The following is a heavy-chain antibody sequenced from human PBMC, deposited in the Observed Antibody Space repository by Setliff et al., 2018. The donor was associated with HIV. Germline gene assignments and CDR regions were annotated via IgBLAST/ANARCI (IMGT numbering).Heavy chain of an antibody. D-gene: IGHD2-15*01. CDR3: ARDTLYCSGGNCPFDY. V-gene: IGHV3-21*01. CDR2: ISGSSDYI. Sequence: GGSLRLSCAASGFTFSSYNMNWVRQAPGKGLEWVSSISGSSDYIYYADSVKGRFTISRVTAKNSLSLQMNSLRAEDTAIYYCARDTLYCSGGNCPFDYWGQGTLVTVSS. J-gene: IGHJ4*02. CDR1: GFTFSSYN.